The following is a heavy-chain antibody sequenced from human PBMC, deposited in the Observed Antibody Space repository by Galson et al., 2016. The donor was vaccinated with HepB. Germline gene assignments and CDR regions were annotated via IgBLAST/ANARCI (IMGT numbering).Heavy chain of an antibody. D-gene: IGHD3-10*01. CDR2: ICAYTGKT. CDR3: ARDHNSSGNYYNEPEYFQH. CDR1: GYTFSSYG. V-gene: IGHV1-18*01. Sequence: SCKASGYTFSSYGITWVRQAPGQGLEWVGWICAYTGKTNYAQKLQGRVTMTTDTSTTTAYMELRSLRSDDTAVYYCARDHNSSGNYYNEPEYFQHWGQGTLVSVSS. J-gene: IGHJ1*01.